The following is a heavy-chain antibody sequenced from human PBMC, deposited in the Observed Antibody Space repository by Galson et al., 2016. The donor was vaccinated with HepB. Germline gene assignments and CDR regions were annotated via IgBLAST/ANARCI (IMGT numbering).Heavy chain of an antibody. D-gene: IGHD4-23*01. CDR3: ARGLPRAYGGKHPRAFDF. V-gene: IGHV3-21*01. J-gene: IGHJ3*01. CDR2: ISGTSTYI. Sequence: LRLSCAASGFTFNTYSMNWVRQAPGEGLEWVSSISGTSTYIYYAASVKGRFTISRDNAKNSPYLQMNNVTAADTAVYYCARGLPRAYGGKHPRAFDFWGQGTMVTVSS. CDR1: GFTFNTYS.